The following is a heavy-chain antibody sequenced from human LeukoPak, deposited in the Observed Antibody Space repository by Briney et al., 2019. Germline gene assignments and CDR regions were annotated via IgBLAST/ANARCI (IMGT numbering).Heavy chain of an antibody. Sequence: SETLSLTCTVSGVSISSSNSYWGWIRQPPGKGLEWIGSIYYSGNTYYNASLKSQVSISIDTSKNQFSLKLSSVTAADTAVYYCARVQRGYSYGLYYFDYWGQGTLVTVSS. CDR2: IYYSGNT. CDR1: GVSISSSNSY. D-gene: IGHD5-18*01. V-gene: IGHV4-39*07. J-gene: IGHJ4*02. CDR3: ARVQRGYSYGLYYFDY.